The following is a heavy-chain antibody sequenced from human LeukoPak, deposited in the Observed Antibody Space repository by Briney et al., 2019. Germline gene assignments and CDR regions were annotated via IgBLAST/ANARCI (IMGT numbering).Heavy chain of an antibody. Sequence: SVKVSCKASGGTFSSYAISWVRQAPGQWLEWMGGIIPIFGTANYARKFQGRVTITADESTSTAYMELSSLRSEDTAVYYCARIAVAGPAYYFDYWGQGTLVTVSS. D-gene: IGHD6-19*01. J-gene: IGHJ4*02. CDR3: ARIAVAGPAYYFDY. CDR1: GGTFSSYA. CDR2: IIPIFGTA. V-gene: IGHV1-69*01.